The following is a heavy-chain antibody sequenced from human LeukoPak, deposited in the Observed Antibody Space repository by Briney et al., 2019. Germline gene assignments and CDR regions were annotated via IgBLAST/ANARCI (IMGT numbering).Heavy chain of an antibody. CDR1: GFTFSSYW. V-gene: IGHV3-74*01. Sequence: TGGSLRLSCAASGFTFSSYWMHWVRQAPGKGLVWVSRINSDGSSIAYADSVQGRFTISRDNAKNSLYLQMNSLRAEDTAVYYCARDFGRNGDFHAFDIWGQGTMVTVSS. J-gene: IGHJ3*02. CDR2: INSDGSSI. CDR3: ARDFGRNGDFHAFDI. D-gene: IGHD4-17*01.